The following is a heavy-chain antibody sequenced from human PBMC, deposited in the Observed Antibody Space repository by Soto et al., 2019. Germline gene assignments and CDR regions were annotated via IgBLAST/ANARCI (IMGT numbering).Heavy chain of an antibody. CDR2: INSDGSST. CDR3: ARHPGYGDYYFDY. Sequence: GGSLRLSCAASGFTFSSYWMHWVRQAPGKGLVWVSRINSDGSSTSYADSVKGRFTISVDTSKNQFSLKLSSVTAADTAVYYCARHPGYGDYYFDYWGQGTLVTVSS. CDR1: GFTFSSYW. V-gene: IGHV3-74*01. J-gene: IGHJ4*02. D-gene: IGHD4-17*01.